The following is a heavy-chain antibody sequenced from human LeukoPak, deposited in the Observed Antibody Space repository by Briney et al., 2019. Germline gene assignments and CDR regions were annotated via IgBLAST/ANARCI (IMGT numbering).Heavy chain of an antibody. CDR1: GFTFSSYA. V-gene: IGHV3-30-3*01. D-gene: IGHD2-2*01. CDR3: AKGDPFVVVPAALDY. J-gene: IGHJ4*02. CDR2: ISYDGSNK. Sequence: PGGSLRLSCAASGFTFSSYAMHWVRQAPGKGLEWVAVISYDGSNKYYADSVKGRFTISRDNSKNTLYLQMNSLRAEDTAVYYCAKGDPFVVVPAALDYWGQGTLVTVSS.